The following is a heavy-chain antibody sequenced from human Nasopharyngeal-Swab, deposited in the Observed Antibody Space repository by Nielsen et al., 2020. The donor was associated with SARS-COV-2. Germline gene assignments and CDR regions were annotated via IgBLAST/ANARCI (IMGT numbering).Heavy chain of an antibody. V-gene: IGHV3-69-1*01. CDR1: GFIFGNYA. D-gene: IGHD3-3*01. J-gene: IGHJ4*02. CDR2: TEIGGTT. CDR3: ARDLNWSFDY. Sequence: GESLKISCVASGFIFGNYAMAWVRQAPGKGLEWVSVTEIGGTTHYADSVKGRFTISRDNAKNSLYLQMNSLRDEDTAVYFCARDLNWSFDYWGQGTRVTVSS.